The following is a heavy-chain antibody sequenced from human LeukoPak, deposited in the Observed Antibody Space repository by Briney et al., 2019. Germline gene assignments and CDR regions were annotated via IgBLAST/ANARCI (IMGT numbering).Heavy chain of an antibody. J-gene: IGHJ4*02. Sequence: SETLSLTCTVSGGSISSYYWSWIRQPPGKGLEWIGYIYYSGSTNYNPSLKSRVTISVDTSKNQFSLKLSSVTAADTAVYYCARDGNDSSGYHYYFDYWGQGTLVTASS. V-gene: IGHV4-59*01. CDR1: GGSISSYY. D-gene: IGHD3-22*01. CDR2: IYYSGST. CDR3: ARDGNDSSGYHYYFDY.